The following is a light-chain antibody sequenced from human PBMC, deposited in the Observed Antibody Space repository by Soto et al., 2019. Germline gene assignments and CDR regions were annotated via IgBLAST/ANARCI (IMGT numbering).Light chain of an antibody. CDR3: QSYDSSLSAPYV. V-gene: IGLV1-40*01. CDR2: DNN. J-gene: IGLJ1*01. CDR1: SSNIGAHSD. Sequence: QSVLTQPPSVSGAPGQRVTISCTGSSSNIGAHSDVYWYQHLPGTAPKLLIYDNNNRPSGVPDRFSGSKSGTSASLAITGLQAEYEADYYCQSYDSSLSAPYVFGTGTKVTVL.